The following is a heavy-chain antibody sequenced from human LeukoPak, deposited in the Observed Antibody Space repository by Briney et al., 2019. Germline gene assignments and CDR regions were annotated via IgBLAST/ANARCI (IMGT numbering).Heavy chain of an antibody. V-gene: IGHV4-61*01. CDR1: GGSVSSGSYY. J-gene: IGHJ4*02. Sequence: PSETLSLTCTVSGGSVSSGSYYWSWIRQPPGKGLEWIGYIYYSGSTNYNPSLKSRVTISVDTSKNQFSLKVSSVTAADTAVYYCARGPSERYYESSGYYYFDYWGQGSLVTVSS. D-gene: IGHD3-22*01. CDR2: IYYSGST. CDR3: ARGPSERYYESSGYYYFDY.